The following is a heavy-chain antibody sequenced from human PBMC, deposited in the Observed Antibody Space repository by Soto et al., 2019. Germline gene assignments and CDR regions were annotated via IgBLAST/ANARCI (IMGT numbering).Heavy chain of an antibody. J-gene: IGHJ5*02. CDR3: ARSIYSKYGWFDP. D-gene: IGHD2-15*01. Sequence: EVQLVESGGGLVQPGGSLRLSCAASEFTFSSYWMHWVRQAPGKGLVWVSRINSDGSATNYADSVKGRFTISRDNAKNTHYLQMNRLRDEDTAVYYCARSIYSKYGWFDPWGQGTLVTVSS. CDR1: EFTFSSYW. CDR2: INSDGSAT. V-gene: IGHV3-74*01.